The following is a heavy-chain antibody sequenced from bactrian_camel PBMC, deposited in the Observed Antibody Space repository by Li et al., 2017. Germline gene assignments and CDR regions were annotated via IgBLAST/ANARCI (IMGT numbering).Heavy chain of an antibody. V-gene: IGHV3S26*01. J-gene: IGHJ4*01. Sequence: QLVESGGGSVQAGGSLTLACTVSGYTANGDCMAWFRQGPGKERDRIASIHSDGATSYSDCVKGRFTISRDNAENTMYLQMNSLRPEDTARYYCAYDPGASRCNDDAWTALTLGIFWGQGTQVTVS. CDR2: IHSDGAT. CDR3: AYDPGASRCNDDAWTALTLGIF. D-gene: IGHD8*01. CDR1: GYTANGDC.